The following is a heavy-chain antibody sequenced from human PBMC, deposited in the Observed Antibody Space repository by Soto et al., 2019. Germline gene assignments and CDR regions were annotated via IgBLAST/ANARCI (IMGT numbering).Heavy chain of an antibody. V-gene: IGHV1-18*01. D-gene: IGHD6-19*01. Sequence: QVQLVQSGSAVKKPGASVKVSCKASGYTFTSFGISWVRQAPGQGLEWMGWISAYNGNTNYAPKLQGRVTMTTDTSTSTAYMEVRSLRSDDSAVYYCARAGLGVPGTGYGMDVWGQGTTVTVSS. J-gene: IGHJ6*02. CDR3: ARAGLGVPGTGYGMDV. CDR1: GYTFTSFG. CDR2: ISAYNGNT.